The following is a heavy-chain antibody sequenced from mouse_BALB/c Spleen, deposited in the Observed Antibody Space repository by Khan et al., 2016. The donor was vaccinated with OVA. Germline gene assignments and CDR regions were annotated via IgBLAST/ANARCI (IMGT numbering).Heavy chain of an antibody. V-gene: IGHV3-2*02. CDR3: ARTARIKY. D-gene: IGHD1-2*01. J-gene: IGHJ2*01. CDR1: GYSITSGYG. Sequence: VQLKESGPGLVKPSQSLSLTCTVTGYSITSGYGWNWIRQFPGNKLEWMGYISYSGSTNYNPSLKSRISITRDTSQNQFFLQLNSVTTEDTATYYCARTARIKYWGKGTTLTGSS. CDR2: ISYSGST.